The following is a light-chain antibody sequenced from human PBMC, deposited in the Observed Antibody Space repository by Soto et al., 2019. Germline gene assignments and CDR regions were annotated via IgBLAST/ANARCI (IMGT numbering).Light chain of an antibody. V-gene: IGKV1-5*01. Sequence: DIQMTQSPSTLSASVGDRVTITCRASQSISGWLAWYQQRPGKAPNLLIFDVSSLESGVPSRFSGSGYGTEFTLTISSLQPDDFATYYCQHYDSYPITFGQGTRLEMK. CDR3: QHYDSYPIT. CDR2: DVS. CDR1: QSISGW. J-gene: IGKJ5*01.